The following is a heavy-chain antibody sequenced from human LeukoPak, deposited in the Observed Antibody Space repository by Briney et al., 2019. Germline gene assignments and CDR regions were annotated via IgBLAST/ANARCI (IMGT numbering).Heavy chain of an antibody. CDR1: GFTFSSYG. D-gene: IGHD1-7*01. V-gene: IGHV3-23*01. CDR2: ISNNGGST. Sequence: GGSLRLSCAASGFTFSSYGMHWVRQAPGKGLEWVSGISNNGGSTYSPDSVKGRFTISRDNSKNTLYLEMNSLRAEDTAVYYCAKGWSWNYVRGYMDVWGKGTTVTVSS. CDR3: AKGWSWNYVRGYMDV. J-gene: IGHJ6*03.